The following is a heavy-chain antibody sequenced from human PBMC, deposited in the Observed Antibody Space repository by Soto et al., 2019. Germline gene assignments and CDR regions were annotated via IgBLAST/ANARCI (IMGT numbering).Heavy chain of an antibody. D-gene: IGHD3-10*01. J-gene: IGHJ4*02. CDR3: ARAGFSYGHLLF. CDR2: LYYGGTT. CDR1: GGSIRSYY. Sequence: PSETLSLTCTVSGGSIRSYYWTWIRQSPGRGLEWIGHLYYGGTTNYNPSLKSRVTMSMDTSKNQFSLSLTSVTAADTAVYYCARAGFSYGHLLFWGQGIRVTVSS. V-gene: IGHV4-59*08.